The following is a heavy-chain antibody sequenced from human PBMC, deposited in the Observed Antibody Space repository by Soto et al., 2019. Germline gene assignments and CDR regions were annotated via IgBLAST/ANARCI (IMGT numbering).Heavy chain of an antibody. D-gene: IGHD1-26*01. CDR3: ARDGVGATTFFGFLDY. CDR2: IRFDGSDE. Sequence: QVQLVESGGGVVQPGGSLRLSCAASASIFKGHGMHWVRQAPGKGLEWVAIIRFDGSDEHYGDSVEGRFTISRDNSKNMLYVQMNSLRVEDTAVYYCARDGVGATTFFGFLDYWGQGTLVTVSS. V-gene: IGHV3-33*08. CDR1: ASIFKGHG. J-gene: IGHJ4*02.